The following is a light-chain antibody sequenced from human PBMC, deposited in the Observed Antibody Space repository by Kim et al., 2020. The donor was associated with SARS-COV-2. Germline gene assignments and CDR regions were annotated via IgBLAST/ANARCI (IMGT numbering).Light chain of an antibody. CDR3: QTWGTGIGV. Sequence: QLVLTQSPSASASLGASVKLTCTLTSGLSSYAIAWHQQQPEKGPRYVMKLNSDGSHNKGDGIPDRFSGSSSGAEHYLTISSLQSEDEADYYCQTWGTGIGVFGGGTQLPS. J-gene: IGLJ3*02. CDR1: SGLSSYA. CDR2: LNSDGSH. V-gene: IGLV4-69*02.